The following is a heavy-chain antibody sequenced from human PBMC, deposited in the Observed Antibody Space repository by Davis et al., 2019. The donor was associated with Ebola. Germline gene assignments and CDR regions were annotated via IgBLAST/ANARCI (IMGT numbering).Heavy chain of an antibody. CDR2: ISASNGNT. Sequence: ASVKVSCKTSGYTFTSYGISWVRQAPGQGLEWMGWISASNGNTNYAQKLQGRATMTTDTSTSTAYMELRSLRSDDTAVYYCARDSVGYSYGIYYYYYYMDVWGKGTTVTVSS. D-gene: IGHD5-18*01. J-gene: IGHJ6*03. CDR1: GYTFTSYG. CDR3: ARDSVGYSYGIYYYYYYMDV. V-gene: IGHV1-18*01.